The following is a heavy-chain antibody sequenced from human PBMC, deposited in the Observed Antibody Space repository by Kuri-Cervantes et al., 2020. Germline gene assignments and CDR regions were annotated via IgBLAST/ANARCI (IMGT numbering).Heavy chain of an antibody. D-gene: IGHD2-2*01. V-gene: IGHV3-30*03. Sequence: GESLKISCAASGFTFSSYGMHWVRQAPGKGLEWVAVISYDGSNKYYADSVKGRFTISRDNSKNTLYLQMNSLRAEDTAVYHCARDSGYCSSTSCSTYLYYFDYWGQGTLVTVSS. CDR1: GFTFSSYG. J-gene: IGHJ4*02. CDR3: ARDSGYCSSTSCSTYLYYFDY. CDR2: ISYDGSNK.